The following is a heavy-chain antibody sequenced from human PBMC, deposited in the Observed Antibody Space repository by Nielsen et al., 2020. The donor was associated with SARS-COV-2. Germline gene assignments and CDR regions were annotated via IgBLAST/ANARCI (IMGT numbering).Heavy chain of an antibody. J-gene: IGHJ6*02. CDR3: ARVGSGWRDHYYYGMDV. CDR1: GFTFSDYY. V-gene: IGHV3-11*05. CDR2: ISSSSSYT. Sequence: GESLKISCAASGFTFSDYYMSWIRQAPGKGLEWVSYISSSSSYTNYADSVKGRFTISRDNAKNSLYLQMNSLRAEDTAVYYCARVGSGWRDHYYYGMDVWGQGTTVTVSS. D-gene: IGHD6-19*01.